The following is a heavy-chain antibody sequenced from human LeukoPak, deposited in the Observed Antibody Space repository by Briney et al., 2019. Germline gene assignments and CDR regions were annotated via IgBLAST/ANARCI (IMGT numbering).Heavy chain of an antibody. CDR1: GFTFSSYG. Sequence: RRSLRLSCAASGFTFSSYGMHWVRQAPGKGLEWVAVISYDGSNKYYADSVKGRFTISRDNSKNTLYLQMNSLRAEDTAVYYCAKSGLWFGELSVNWFDPWGQGTLVTVSS. CDR2: ISYDGSNK. D-gene: IGHD3-10*01. CDR3: AKSGLWFGELSVNWFDP. V-gene: IGHV3-30*18. J-gene: IGHJ5*02.